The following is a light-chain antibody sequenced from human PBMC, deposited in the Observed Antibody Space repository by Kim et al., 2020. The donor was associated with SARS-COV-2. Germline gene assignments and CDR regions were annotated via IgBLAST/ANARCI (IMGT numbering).Light chain of an antibody. J-gene: IGLJ3*02. CDR3: SSYATTSPWV. V-gene: IGLV2-14*04. Sequence: GQSITISCTGTSSDVGGYNYDSWYQQYLGKAPKLIIYDVSKRPAGVSSRFSGSKSGNTASLTISGLQAEDESDYYCSSYATTSPWVFGGGTQLTVL. CDR1: SSDVGGYNY. CDR2: DVS.